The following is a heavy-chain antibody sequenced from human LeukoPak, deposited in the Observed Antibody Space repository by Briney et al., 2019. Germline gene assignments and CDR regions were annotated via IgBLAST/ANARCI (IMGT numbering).Heavy chain of an antibody. CDR2: IYYSGST. D-gene: IGHD3-10*01. CDR3: AITMVRGGDFDY. Sequence: SETLSLTCTVSGVSISSGDYYWSWIRQPPGNGLEWIGYIYYSGSTYYNPSLKSRVTISVDTSKNQFSLKLSSVTAADTAVYYCAITMVRGGDFDYWGQGTLVTVSS. J-gene: IGHJ4*02. V-gene: IGHV4-30-4*01. CDR1: GVSISSGDYY.